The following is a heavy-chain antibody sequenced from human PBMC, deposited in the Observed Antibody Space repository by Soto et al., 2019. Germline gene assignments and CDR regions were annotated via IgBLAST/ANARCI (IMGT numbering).Heavy chain of an antibody. J-gene: IGHJ6*03. CDR2: IYYSGNT. CDR3: ARGQQLYYYYNMDV. CDR1: GGSINSYY. D-gene: IGHD6-13*01. Sequence: QVQLQESGPGLVKPSETLSLTCTVSGGSINSYYWTWIRRPPGKGLEWIGYIYYSGNTDYNPSLKSRVTISIDTSKNQFSLKLSSVTAADTAVYYCARGQQLYYYYNMDVWGQGTTVTVSS. V-gene: IGHV4-59*01.